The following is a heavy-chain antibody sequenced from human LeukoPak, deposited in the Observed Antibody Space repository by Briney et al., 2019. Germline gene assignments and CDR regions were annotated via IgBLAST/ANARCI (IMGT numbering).Heavy chain of an antibody. CDR2: ISDSGGGT. D-gene: IGHD3-10*01. V-gene: IGHV3-23*01. Sequence: GGSLRLSCAASGFIFSNYAMTWVPQAPETGLKWVSSISDSGGGTHYADSVKGRFTISRDNSKSTLYLQMNSLSAEDRAVYYCAKDSGPGSYYPTGVEYWRQGILVTVSS. CDR1: GFIFSNYA. CDR3: AKDSGPGSYYPTGVEY. J-gene: IGHJ4*02.